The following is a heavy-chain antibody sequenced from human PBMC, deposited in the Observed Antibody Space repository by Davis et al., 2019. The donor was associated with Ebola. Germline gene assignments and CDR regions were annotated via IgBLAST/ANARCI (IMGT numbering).Heavy chain of an antibody. J-gene: IGHJ4*02. V-gene: IGHV4-59*01. Sequence: SETLSLTCTVSGGSISGYYWSWVRQPPGKGLESIGFIHYSGSTNYKPSLKSRVTMSVDTSTNQFSLKLNSVTAADTAVYYCARGGASGSYGYFDNWGQGNLVIVSS. CDR2: IHYSGST. D-gene: IGHD3-22*01. CDR1: GGSISGYY. CDR3: ARGGASGSYGYFDN.